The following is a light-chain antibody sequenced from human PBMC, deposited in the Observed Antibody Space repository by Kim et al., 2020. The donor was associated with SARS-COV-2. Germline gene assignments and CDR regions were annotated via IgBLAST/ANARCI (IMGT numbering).Light chain of an antibody. Sequence: DIVMTQSPDSLAVSLGERATINCKSSQSVLYSSNNKNCLAWYQQKPGQPPKLLIYWASTRESGVPDRFSGSGSGTDFTLTISSLQAEDVAVYYCQQYYTTPLTFGPGTKVDIK. J-gene: IGKJ3*01. CDR2: WAS. CDR1: QSVLYSSNNKNC. CDR3: QQYYTTPLT. V-gene: IGKV4-1*01.